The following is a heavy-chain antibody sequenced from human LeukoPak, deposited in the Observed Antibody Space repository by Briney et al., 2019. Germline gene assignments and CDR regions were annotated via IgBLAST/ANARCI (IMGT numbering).Heavy chain of an antibody. V-gene: IGHV1-18*01. CDR1: GYTFTSFG. J-gene: IGHJ6*03. CDR2: ISAYNGNT. CDR3: ARDPSMVRGVLRLNYYYYMDV. Sequence: GASVKVSCKASGYTFTSFGISWVRQAPGRGLEWMGWISAYNGNTHYAQKLQGRVTMTTDTSTSTAYMELRSLRSDDTAVYYCARDPSMVRGVLRLNYYYYMDVWGKGTTVTISS. D-gene: IGHD3-10*01.